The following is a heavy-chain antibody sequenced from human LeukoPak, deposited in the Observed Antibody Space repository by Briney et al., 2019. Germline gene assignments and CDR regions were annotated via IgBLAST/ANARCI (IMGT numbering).Heavy chain of an antibody. Sequence: GGTLRLSCAVSGFTFNTYGMTWVRQAPGKGLEWVSTISGSGGGTYYADSVKGRFTISRDNSKNALYLQMNSLRVEDTAVYYCASQWELLWPHDYWGQGTLVTVSS. CDR1: GFTFNTYG. D-gene: IGHD1-26*01. CDR3: ASQWELLWPHDY. V-gene: IGHV3-23*01. J-gene: IGHJ4*02. CDR2: ISGSGGGT.